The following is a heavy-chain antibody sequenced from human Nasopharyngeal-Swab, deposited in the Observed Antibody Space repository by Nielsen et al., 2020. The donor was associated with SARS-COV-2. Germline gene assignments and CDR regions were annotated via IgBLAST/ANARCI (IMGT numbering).Heavy chain of an antibody. D-gene: IGHD2-15*01. CDR2: ISYDGSNK. CDR1: GFTFSSYG. V-gene: IGHV3-30*18. J-gene: IGHJ6*02. Sequence: GESLKISCAASGFTFSSYGMHWVRQAPGKGLDWVAVISYDGSNKYYADSVKGRFTISRDNSKNTLYLQMNSLRAEDTAVYYCAKDLWEVVVVVAAWDYYYGMDVWGQGTTVTVSS. CDR3: AKDLWEVVVVVAAWDYYYGMDV.